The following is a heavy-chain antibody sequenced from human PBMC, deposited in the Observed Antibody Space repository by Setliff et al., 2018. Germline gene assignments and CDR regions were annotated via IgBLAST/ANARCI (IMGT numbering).Heavy chain of an antibody. CDR2: INAGNGDT. Sequence: ASVKVSCKASGYTFTNYAIHWVRQAPGQRLEWMGWINAGNGDTKYSQDFQGRVTITRDTSASTAYMDPSSLRSDDMAVYYCARGRPTANPYYYYYMDVWGKGTTVTVSS. D-gene: IGHD4-4*01. CDR3: ARGRPTANPYYYYYMDV. CDR1: GYTFTNYA. V-gene: IGHV1-3*03. J-gene: IGHJ6*03.